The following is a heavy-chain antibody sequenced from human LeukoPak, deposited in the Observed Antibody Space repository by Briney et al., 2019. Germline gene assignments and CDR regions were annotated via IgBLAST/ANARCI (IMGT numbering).Heavy chain of an antibody. CDR1: GYTLTELS. V-gene: IGHV1-24*01. Sequence: ASVKVSCKVSGYTLTELSIHWVRQAPGKGLEWMGGFDPEDGETIYAQKLQGRLTMTEDTSTDTAYMELSNLRSEDTAVYYCATRSAYYDSLEYWGQGTLVTVSS. J-gene: IGHJ4*02. CDR3: ATRSAYYDSLEY. D-gene: IGHD3-22*01. CDR2: FDPEDGET.